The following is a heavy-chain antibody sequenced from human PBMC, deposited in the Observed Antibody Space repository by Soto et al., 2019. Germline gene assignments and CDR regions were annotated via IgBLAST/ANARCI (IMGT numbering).Heavy chain of an antibody. CDR1: GFTFSSYG. CDR3: AKDSTRRGLTKIDY. J-gene: IGHJ4*02. CDR2: ISSSSTYI. Sequence: GGSLRLSCAASGFTFSSYGMNWVRQAPGKGLEWVSAISSSSTYIKYADSVEGRFTISRDNARNALYLEMNSLRVEDTAVYYSAKDSTRRGLTKIDYRGQGTQVTVSS. V-gene: IGHV3-21*01. D-gene: IGHD4-4*01.